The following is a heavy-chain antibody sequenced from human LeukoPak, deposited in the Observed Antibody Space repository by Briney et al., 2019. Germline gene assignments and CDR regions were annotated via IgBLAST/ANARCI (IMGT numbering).Heavy chain of an antibody. CDR3: AAEVSPKVFDY. CDR2: ISARGDVI. Sequence: PGGSLRLSCASSGFIFSDYYMSWIRQVPGKGLEWIAYISARGDVIYSVDSVKGRFTISRDNAKNLLHLQMNSLRGDDTAVYYCAAEVSPKVFDYRGQGTLVTVSS. J-gene: IGHJ4*02. CDR1: GFIFSDYY. V-gene: IGHV3-11*01.